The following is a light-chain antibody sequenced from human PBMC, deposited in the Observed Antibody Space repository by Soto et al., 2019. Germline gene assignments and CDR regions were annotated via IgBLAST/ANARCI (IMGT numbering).Light chain of an antibody. CDR2: DDS. CDR3: QVWASTGEPVV. V-gene: IGLV3-21*02. CDR1: NIGSEN. J-gene: IGLJ2*01. Sequence: SYELTRPPSVSVAPGQTARITCGGNNIGSENVQWYQQYPGQAPVLVVYDDSDRPSGIPERFSGSKSGNTATLTISRVEAGDEADYHCQVWASTGEPVVFGGGTKLTVL.